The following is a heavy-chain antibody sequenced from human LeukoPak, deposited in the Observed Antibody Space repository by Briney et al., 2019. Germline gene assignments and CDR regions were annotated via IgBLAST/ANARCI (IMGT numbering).Heavy chain of an antibody. V-gene: IGHV4-39*07. J-gene: IGHJ4*02. CDR3: ARDSLWEVAGIFVTDY. D-gene: IGHD6-19*01. CDR1: GGSISSSSYY. Sequence: PSETLSLACTVSGGSISSSSYYWGWIRQPPGKGLEWIGSIYYSGSTYYNPSLKSRVTISVDTSKNQFSLKLSSVTAADTAVYYCARDSLWEVAGIFVTDYWGREPWSPSPQ. CDR2: IYYSGST.